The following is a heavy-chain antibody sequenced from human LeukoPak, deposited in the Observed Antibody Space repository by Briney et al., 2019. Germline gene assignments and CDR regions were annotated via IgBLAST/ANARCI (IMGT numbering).Heavy chain of an antibody. V-gene: IGHV3-23*01. CDR1: GFTFNSYA. J-gene: IGHJ6*02. CDR3: AKDERRAAAGRRYFYYGMDV. Sequence: GASLRPSCAASGFTFNSYAMSWVRQAPGKGLEWVSYISSSGGSTYYADSVKGRFTISRDNSKNTLYLQMNSMRAEDTAVYYCAKDERRAAAGRRYFYYGMDVWVRGTTVTV. CDR2: ISSSGGST. D-gene: IGHD6-13*01.